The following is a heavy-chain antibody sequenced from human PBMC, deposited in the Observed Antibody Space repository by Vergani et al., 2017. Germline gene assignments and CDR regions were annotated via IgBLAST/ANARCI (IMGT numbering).Heavy chain of an antibody. Sequence: EVQLLESGGSLKQPGGSVRLSCAASGFPFSTYAMHWVRQAPGKGLEWVSALTGGGGSTYYADSFKGRFIISRDNSRDTLYLQRNSLRPEDTATYYCVKDAGSYENFFDSWGQGTRVTVSS. CDR3: VKDAGSYENFFDS. CDR2: LTGGGGST. CDR1: GFPFSTYA. J-gene: IGHJ4*02. V-gene: IGHV3-23*01. D-gene: IGHD1-26*01.